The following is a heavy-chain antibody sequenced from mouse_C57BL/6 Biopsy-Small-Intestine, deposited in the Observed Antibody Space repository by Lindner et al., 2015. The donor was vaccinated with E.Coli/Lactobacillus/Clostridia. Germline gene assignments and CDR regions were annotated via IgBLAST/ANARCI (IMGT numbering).Heavy chain of an antibody. V-gene: IGHV1-82*01. CDR2: IYPGDGNT. D-gene: IGHD2-5*01. CDR3: ARGNSKWYFDV. CDR1: GYTFTSYV. Sequence: VQLQESGPELVKPGASVKMSCKASGYTFTSYVMNWVKQRPGKGLEWIGRIYPGDGNTNYSGKFKGKATLTADKSSNTAYMQLSSLTSEDSAVYFCARGNSKWYFDVWGAGTTVTVSS. J-gene: IGHJ1*01.